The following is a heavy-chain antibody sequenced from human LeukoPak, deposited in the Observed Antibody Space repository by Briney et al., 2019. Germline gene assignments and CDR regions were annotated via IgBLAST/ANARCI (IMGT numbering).Heavy chain of an antibody. Sequence: SETLSLTCTVSGGSISSSGSCWGWVRQPPGKGLEWIGYIYYSGSTYYNPSLKSRAAISVDTSKNQFSLNLSSVTAADTAVYYCARQRRPTVTSDFDYWGQGTLVTVSS. CDR1: GGSISSSGSC. D-gene: IGHD4-17*01. V-gene: IGHV4-39*01. CDR3: ARQRRPTVTSDFDY. CDR2: IYYSGST. J-gene: IGHJ4*02.